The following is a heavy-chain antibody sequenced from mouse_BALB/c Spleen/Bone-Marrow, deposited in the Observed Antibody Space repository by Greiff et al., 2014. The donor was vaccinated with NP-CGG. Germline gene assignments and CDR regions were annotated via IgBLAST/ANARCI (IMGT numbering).Heavy chain of an antibody. Sequence: VKLQESGAELVKPGASVKLSCKASGYTFTSYYMYWVKQRPGQDLEWIGGINPSNGGTNFNEKFKSKATLTVDKSSSTAYMQLSSLTSEDSAVYYCTRDHYYYGSSYWYFDVWGAGTTVTVSS. CDR2: INPSNGGT. D-gene: IGHD1-1*01. CDR1: GYTFTSYY. V-gene: IGHV1S81*02. CDR3: TRDHYYYGSSYWYFDV. J-gene: IGHJ1*01.